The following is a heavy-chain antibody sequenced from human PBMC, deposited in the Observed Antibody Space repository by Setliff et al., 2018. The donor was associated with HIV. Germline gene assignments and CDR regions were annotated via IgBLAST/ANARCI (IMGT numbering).Heavy chain of an antibody. V-gene: IGHV4-34*01. D-gene: IGHD5-18*01. CDR2: INHSGST. J-gene: IGHJ4*01. Sequence: KPSETLSLTCAVYGGAFSGYYWSWIRQPPGKGLEWIGEINHSGSTNYNPSLKSRVTISVDASKSQVSLRLTSVTAADAAVYFCARSPGVDTNMAFDLWGQGSLVTVSS. CDR1: GGAFSGYY. CDR3: ARSPGVDTNMAFDL.